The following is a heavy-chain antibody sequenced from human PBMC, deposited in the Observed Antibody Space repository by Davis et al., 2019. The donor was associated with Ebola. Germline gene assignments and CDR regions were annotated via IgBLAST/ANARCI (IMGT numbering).Heavy chain of an antibody. D-gene: IGHD2/OR15-2a*01. J-gene: IGHJ4*02. CDR1: GFTFSSYW. CDR3: ARDIPVWSMPVDY. V-gene: IGHV3-74*01. CDR2: INSDGSST. Sequence: PGGSLRLSCAASGFTFSSYWMHWVRQAPGKGLVWVSRINSDGSSTSYADSVKGRFTISRDNSKNTLYLQMNSLRAEDTAVYYCARDIPVWSMPVDYWGQGTLVTVSS.